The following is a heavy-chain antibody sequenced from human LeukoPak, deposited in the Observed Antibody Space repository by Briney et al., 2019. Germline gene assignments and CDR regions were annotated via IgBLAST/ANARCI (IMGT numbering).Heavy chain of an antibody. CDR2: INHSGST. J-gene: IGHJ5*02. Sequence: PSETLSLTCAVSGGSISSGGYSWSWIRQPPGKGLEWIGEINHSGSTNYNPSLKSRVTISVDTSKNQFSLKLSSVTAADTAVYYCARRPTPRKLLLRGRGFTENWFDPWGQGTLVTVSS. CDR3: ARRPTPRKLLLRGRGFTENWFDP. CDR1: GGSISSGGYS. D-gene: IGHD2-15*01. V-gene: IGHV4-34*01.